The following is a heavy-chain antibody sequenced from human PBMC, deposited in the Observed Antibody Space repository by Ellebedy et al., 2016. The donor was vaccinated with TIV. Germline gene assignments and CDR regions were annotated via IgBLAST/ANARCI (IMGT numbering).Heavy chain of an antibody. V-gene: IGHV4-61*01. CDR3: ARISRYCSGGSCYRYNWFDP. D-gene: IGHD2-15*01. Sequence: GSLRLSXTVSGGSVSSGSYYWSWIRQPPGKGLEWIGYIYYSGSTNYNPSLKSRVTISVDTSKNQFSLKLSSVTAADTAVYYCARISRYCSGGSCYRYNWFDPWGQGTLVTVSS. J-gene: IGHJ5*02. CDR2: IYYSGST. CDR1: GGSVSSGSYY.